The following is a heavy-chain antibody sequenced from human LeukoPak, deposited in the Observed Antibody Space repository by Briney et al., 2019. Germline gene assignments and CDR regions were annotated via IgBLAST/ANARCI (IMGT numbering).Heavy chain of an antibody. Sequence: GGSLRFSCAASGFTSSSYEMNWVRQAPAQGLEWVAVIWYDGSKKYYGDSVKGRFTISRDNSKNTLYLQMNSLRGEDTAIYYCARDLAARHFDYWGQGTLVTVSS. CDR3: ARDLAARHFDY. CDR2: IWYDGSKK. D-gene: IGHD6-6*01. CDR1: GFTSSSYE. V-gene: IGHV3-33*08. J-gene: IGHJ4*02.